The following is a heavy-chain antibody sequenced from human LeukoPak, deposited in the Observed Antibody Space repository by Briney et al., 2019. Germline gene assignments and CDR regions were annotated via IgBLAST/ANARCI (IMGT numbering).Heavy chain of an antibody. CDR2: IRSKANNYAT. CDR1: GFTFSGSA. Sequence: GGSLKLSCAASGFTFSGSAMHWVRQASGKGLEGVGHIRSKANNYATAYTASVKGRLTISRDDSKDTAYLQMSSLKTEDTAVYYCTSDWERKWGQGTLVTVSS. J-gene: IGHJ4*02. CDR3: TSDWERK. D-gene: IGHD3-9*01. V-gene: IGHV3-73*01.